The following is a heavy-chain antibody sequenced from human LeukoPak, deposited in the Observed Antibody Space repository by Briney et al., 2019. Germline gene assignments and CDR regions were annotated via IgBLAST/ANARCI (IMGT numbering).Heavy chain of an antibody. CDR3: ARYYDSSGYWSTPHFDY. J-gene: IGHJ4*02. D-gene: IGHD3-22*01. V-gene: IGHV4-61*01. CDR2: IYYSGSA. CDR1: GGSVSSGSYY. Sequence: PSETLSLTCTVSGGSVSSGSYYWSWIRQPPGKGLEWIGYIYYSGSAKYNPSLKSRVTISVDTSKNQFSLKLTSVTAADTAVYYCARYYDSSGYWSTPHFDYWGQGTLVTVSS.